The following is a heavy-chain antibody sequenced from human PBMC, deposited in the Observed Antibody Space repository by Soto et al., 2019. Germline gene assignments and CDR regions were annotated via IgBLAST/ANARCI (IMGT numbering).Heavy chain of an antibody. CDR1: GGTFSSYT. CDR2: IIPILGIA. CDR3: ASMYYYGSGSYFDGRNYYYYYMDV. V-gene: IGHV1-69*02. J-gene: IGHJ6*03. D-gene: IGHD3-10*01. Sequence: QVQLVQSGAEVKKPGSSVKVSWKASGGTFSSYTISWVRQAPGQGLEWMGRIIPILGIANYAQKFQGRVTITADKSTSTAYMELSSLRSEDTAVYYCASMYYYGSGSYFDGRNYYYYYMDVWGKGTTVTVSS.